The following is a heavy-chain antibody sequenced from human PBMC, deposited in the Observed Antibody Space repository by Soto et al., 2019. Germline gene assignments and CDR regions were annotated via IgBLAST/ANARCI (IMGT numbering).Heavy chain of an antibody. CDR1: GFILTNYW. D-gene: IGHD1-26*01. Sequence: PGGSLRLSCATSGFILTNYWMTWLRQTPGKGLEWVANIKPDGSETHYVGSVKGRFTISRDNAKRSLYLQMNSLRAGDTAVYYCAIGRSAAGMDVWGQGTTVTVSS. V-gene: IGHV3-7*02. J-gene: IGHJ6*02. CDR3: AIGRSAAGMDV. CDR2: IKPDGSET.